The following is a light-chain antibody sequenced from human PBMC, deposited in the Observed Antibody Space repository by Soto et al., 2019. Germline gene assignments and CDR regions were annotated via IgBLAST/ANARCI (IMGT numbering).Light chain of an antibody. Sequence: EIVLTQSPGTLSLSPGERATLSCRASRSFASSYLAWYQQKTGQAPRLLIYAASIRATGIPDRFSGRASGTDFPLTISRLDPEDFAVYYCQQYGSSPPYSFGQGTKLEIK. CDR3: QQYGSSPPYS. J-gene: IGKJ2*01. CDR2: AAS. CDR1: RSFASSY. V-gene: IGKV3-20*01.